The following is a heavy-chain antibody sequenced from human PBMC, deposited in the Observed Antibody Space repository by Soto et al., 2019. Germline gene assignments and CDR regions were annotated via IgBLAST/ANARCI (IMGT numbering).Heavy chain of an antibody. Sequence: LRLSCAATLFPFSIYAMRWVRQAPGKGLEWVSAISGSGGSTYYADSVKGRFTISRDNSKNTLYLQMNSLRAEDTAVYYCAKDRAVPSSGFDPWGQGTLVTVSS. CDR1: LFPFSIYA. V-gene: IGHV3-23*01. CDR2: ISGSGGST. CDR3: AKDRAVPSSGFDP. J-gene: IGHJ5*02. D-gene: IGHD3-16*02.